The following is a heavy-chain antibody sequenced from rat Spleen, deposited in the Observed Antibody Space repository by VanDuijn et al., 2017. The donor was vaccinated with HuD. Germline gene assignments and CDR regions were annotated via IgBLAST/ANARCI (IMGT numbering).Heavy chain of an antibody. CDR3: ARHYYYDGYWFAY. D-gene: IGHD1-12*03. V-gene: IGHV5-58*01. CDR1: GFTFSRYW. CDR2: INGDGGST. Sequence: EVQLVETGGGFVQPGRSLKLSCVASGFTFSRYWMYWIRQAPGKGLECVSSINGDGGSTYYPDSVKGRFTISRDNAENTVYLQMNSLRSEDTATYYCARHYYYDGYWFAYWGQGTLVTVSS. J-gene: IGHJ3*01.